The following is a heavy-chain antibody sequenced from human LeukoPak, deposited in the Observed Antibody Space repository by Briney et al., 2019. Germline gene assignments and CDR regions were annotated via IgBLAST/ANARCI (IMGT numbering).Heavy chain of an antibody. D-gene: IGHD1-26*01. J-gene: IGHJ4*02. CDR1: GYTLTELS. CDR2: FDPEDGET. CDR3: ATDSRGRSYQYYFDY. V-gene: IGHV1-24*01. Sequence: ASVKVSCKVSGYTLTELSMHWVRQAPGKGLEWMGGFDPEDGETIYAQKFQGRVTMTEDTSTDTAYMELSSLRSEDTAVYYCATDSRGRSYQYYFDYWGQGTLVTVSS.